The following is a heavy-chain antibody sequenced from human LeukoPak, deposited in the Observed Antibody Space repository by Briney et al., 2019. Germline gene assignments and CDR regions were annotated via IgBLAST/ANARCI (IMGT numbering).Heavy chain of an antibody. D-gene: IGHD3-3*01. J-gene: IGHJ4*02. V-gene: IGHV1-2*06. CDR3: ARSLPEILYYDFWSGYWCFDY. CDR2: INPNSGGT. Sequence: ASVKVSGKASGYTFTGYHMHWVRQAPGQGLEWMGRINPNSGGTSYAQKFQGRVTMTRDTSISTAYMELSRLRSDDTAVYYCARSLPEILYYDFWSGYWCFDYWGQGTLVTVSS. CDR1: GYTFTGYH.